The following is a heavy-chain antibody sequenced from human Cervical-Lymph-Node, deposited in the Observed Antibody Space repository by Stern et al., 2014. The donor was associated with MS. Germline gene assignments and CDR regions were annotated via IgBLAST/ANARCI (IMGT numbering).Heavy chain of an antibody. CDR1: GFPVSASY. D-gene: IGHD6-6*01. Sequence: EVQLLESGGGLVQPGGSLRLSCEASGFPVSASYMNWVRQAPGKGLEWVSRIHTIGTTHYADSVKGRFPISRANAKNALYIQMDRLRVEDTAVYYFAREIAGRRFEDRGRGTLVAVSP. CDR2: IHTIGTT. V-gene: IGHV3-66*01. CDR3: AREIAGRRFED. J-gene: IGHJ4*02.